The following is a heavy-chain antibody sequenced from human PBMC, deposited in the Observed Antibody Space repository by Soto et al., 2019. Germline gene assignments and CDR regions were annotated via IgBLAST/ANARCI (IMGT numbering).Heavy chain of an antibody. CDR1: GFTFSSYG. J-gene: IGHJ1*01. D-gene: IGHD6-19*01. CDR2: IWYDGSNK. Sequence: PGGSLRLSCAASGFTFSSYGMHWVRQAPGKGLEWVAVIWYDGSNKYYADSVKGRFTISRDNSKNTLYLQMNSLRAEDTAVYYCARDDVIAVAADAEYFQHWGQGTLVTVSS. V-gene: IGHV3-33*01. CDR3: ARDDVIAVAADAEYFQH.